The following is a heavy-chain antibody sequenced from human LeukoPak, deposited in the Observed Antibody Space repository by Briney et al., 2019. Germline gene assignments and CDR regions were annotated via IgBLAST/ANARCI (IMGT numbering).Heavy chain of an antibody. D-gene: IGHD3-10*01. CDR2: IYASGST. J-gene: IGHJ3*02. CDR1: GGSISGYF. V-gene: IGHV4-4*07. Sequence: SESLSLTCTVSGGSISGYFWSWIRQPAGKGLEWIGRIYASGSTNYNPSLRSRVTMSVDTSKNQFSLRLSSVTAADTAVYYCARSRFEELLGAFDISGEGTKLSVSS. CDR3: ARSRFEELLGAFDI.